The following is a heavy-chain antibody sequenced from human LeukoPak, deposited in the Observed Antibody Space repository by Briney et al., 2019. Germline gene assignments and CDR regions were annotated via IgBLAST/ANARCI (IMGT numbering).Heavy chain of an antibody. CDR2: IKQDGSDK. Sequence: GGSLRLSCAASGFTFSTYRMSWVRQAPGKGLEWVANIKQDGSDKYYVDSVKGRFTISRDNAKNSLFLQMNSLRAEDTAVYYCARVRCSSNSCFPDYWGQGTLVTVSS. V-gene: IGHV3-7*01. J-gene: IGHJ4*02. D-gene: IGHD2-2*01. CDR3: ARVRCSSNSCFPDY. CDR1: GFTFSTYR.